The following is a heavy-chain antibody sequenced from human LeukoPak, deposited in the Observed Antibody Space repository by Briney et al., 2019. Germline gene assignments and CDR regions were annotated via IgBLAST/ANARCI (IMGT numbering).Heavy chain of an antibody. Sequence: AASVKVSCKPSGYTFSDYTINWVRQAPGQGLEWMGWVNTNTGDPTYARDFRGRFVLSVDTSVNTAYLEISGLKTEDTAVYYCARSSRGVIGLLDYWGQGALVAVSS. V-gene: IGHV7-4-1*01. CDR1: GYTFSDYT. CDR2: VNTNTGDP. D-gene: IGHD3-10*01. J-gene: IGHJ4*02. CDR3: ARSSRGVIGLLDY.